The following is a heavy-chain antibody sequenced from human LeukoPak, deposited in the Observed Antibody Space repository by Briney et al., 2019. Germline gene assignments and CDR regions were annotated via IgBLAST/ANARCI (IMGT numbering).Heavy chain of an antibody. CDR2: INPNSGGT. Sequence: ASVKVSCKASGGTFSSYAISWVRQAPGQGLEWMGWINPNSGGTNYAQKFQGRVTMTRDTSISTAYMELSRLRSDDTAVYYCARVGEGSTSCLDYWGQGTLVTVSS. CDR1: GGTFSSYA. J-gene: IGHJ4*02. V-gene: IGHV1-2*02. CDR3: ARVGEGSTSCLDY. D-gene: IGHD2-2*01.